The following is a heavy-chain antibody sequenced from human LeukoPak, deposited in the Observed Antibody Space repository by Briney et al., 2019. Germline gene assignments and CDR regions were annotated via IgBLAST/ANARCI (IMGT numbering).Heavy chain of an antibody. D-gene: IGHD2-21*01. CDR2: IWYDGSNK. CDR1: GFIFSSYG. CDR3: ARVGDAGAIDY. J-gene: IGHJ4*02. V-gene: IGHV3-33*01. Sequence: PGRSLRLSCAASGFIFSSYGMHWVRQAPGKGLEWVAVIWYDGSNKYYVESVKGRLTISRDNSKNTVYLQMNSLRAEDTAVYYCARVGDAGAIDYWGQGTLVTVSS.